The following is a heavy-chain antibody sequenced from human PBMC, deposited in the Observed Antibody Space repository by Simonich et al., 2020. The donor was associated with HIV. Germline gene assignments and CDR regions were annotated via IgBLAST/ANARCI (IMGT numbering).Heavy chain of an antibody. CDR1: GGSFSGYY. V-gene: IGHV4-34*01. J-gene: IGHJ5*02. CDR2: INHRGNP. CDR3: AREFVYYGSGLSPSWFDP. Sequence: QVQLQQWGAGLLKPSETLSLTCAVYGGSFSGYYWTWIRQPPGKGLARIGEINHRGNPNENPSLKSRVTIAVDTSKNQFSLKRSSVTAADTAVYYCAREFVYYGSGLSPSWFDPWGQGTLVTVSS. D-gene: IGHD3-10*01.